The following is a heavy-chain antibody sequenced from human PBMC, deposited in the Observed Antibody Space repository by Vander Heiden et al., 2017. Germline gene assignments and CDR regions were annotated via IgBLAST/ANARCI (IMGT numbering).Heavy chain of an antibody. Sequence: QVPLQESGPGVVQPSETLPLTCTVPGGSISNCYGSWIRQPPGKGLEWLGYIYRNGRTNYNPSLTSRITISVDTSRNQFSLKMTSVTAADTAIYYCAGIVGATTRDWFDPWGQGTLVTVPS. V-gene: IGHV4-59*01. CDR1: GGSISNCY. CDR3: AGIVGATTRDWFDP. CDR2: IYRNGRT. D-gene: IGHD1-26*01. J-gene: IGHJ5*02.